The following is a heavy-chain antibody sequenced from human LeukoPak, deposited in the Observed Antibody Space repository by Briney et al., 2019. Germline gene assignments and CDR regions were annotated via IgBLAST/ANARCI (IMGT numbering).Heavy chain of an antibody. J-gene: IGHJ4*02. CDR1: GDSVSSSSAT. V-gene: IGHV6-1*01. Sequence: SQTLSLTCAISGDSVSSSSATWNWIRQSPSRGLEWLGRTFYRSKWYNDYAVSVKSRITVNPDTPKNQFSLQLNSVTPEDTAVYYCAREWGDYYYDSNGYYSYFDYWGQGTLVTVSS. CDR3: AREWGDYYYDSNGYYSYFDY. CDR2: TFYRSKWYN. D-gene: IGHD3-22*01.